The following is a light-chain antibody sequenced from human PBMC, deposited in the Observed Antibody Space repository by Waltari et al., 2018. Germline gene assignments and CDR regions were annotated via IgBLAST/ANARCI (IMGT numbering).Light chain of an antibody. V-gene: IGKV1-5*03. Sequence: DIQMTQSPSSLSASVGDRVNITCRASQSVKHNLAWYQQAPGKAPKVLIHKASRLESGAPSRFSGSGYGTEFTLTISSLQPDDFATYYCQEYDSLPVTFGGGTKVEI. CDR3: QEYDSLPVT. CDR2: KAS. CDR1: QSVKHN. J-gene: IGKJ4*01.